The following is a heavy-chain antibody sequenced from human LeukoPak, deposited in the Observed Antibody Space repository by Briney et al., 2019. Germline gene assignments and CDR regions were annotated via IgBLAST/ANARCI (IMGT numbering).Heavy chain of an antibody. CDR1: GYTFTTYD. CDR3: ARVAGNCGGDCYRLLY. V-gene: IGHV1-8*01. J-gene: IGHJ4*02. CDR2: MNPNSGNT. Sequence: GASVKASCKASGYTFTTYDINWVRQATGQGLEWLGWMNPNSGNTGYAQEFQGRVTMTRNISITTAYMELSNLRSEDTAVYYCARVAGNCGGDCYRLLYWGQGTLVTVSS. D-gene: IGHD2-21*01.